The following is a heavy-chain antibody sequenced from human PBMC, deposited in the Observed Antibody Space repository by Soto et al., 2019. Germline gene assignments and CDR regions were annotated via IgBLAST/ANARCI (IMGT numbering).Heavy chain of an antibody. V-gene: IGHV1-18*01. D-gene: IGHD3-16*01. J-gene: IGHJ6*02. Sequence: ASVKVSCKASGYRFTSYGIGWVRQAPGQGLEWMGWINAYNGNTNYAQNLQGRVTLTTDTSTSTAYMELRSLRSNDTAVYYCAMVDVYVTPSPQDVWGQGTTVTVSS. CDR1: GYRFTSYG. CDR3: AMVDVYVTPSPQDV. CDR2: INAYNGNT.